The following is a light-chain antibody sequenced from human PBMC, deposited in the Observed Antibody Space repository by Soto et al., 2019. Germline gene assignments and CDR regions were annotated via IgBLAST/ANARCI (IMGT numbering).Light chain of an antibody. CDR2: AAS. J-gene: IGKJ1*01. V-gene: IGKV1-27*01. CDR3: QKYGRT. CDR1: QGISNY. Sequence: DIQMTQSPSSLSASVGDRVTITCRASQGISNYLAWYQQKPGKVPKLLIYAASTLQSGVPSRFSGSGSGTDFTLTISSLQPEDVATYYCQKYGRTFGQGTKVDIK.